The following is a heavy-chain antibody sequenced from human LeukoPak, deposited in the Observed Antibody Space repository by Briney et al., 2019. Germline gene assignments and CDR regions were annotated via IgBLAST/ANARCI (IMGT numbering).Heavy chain of an antibody. CDR1: GGTFSSYA. CDR3: ARAIAAAGHGYYYYYYMDV. D-gene: IGHD6-13*01. V-gene: IGHV1-69*05. CDR2: IIPIFGTA. J-gene: IGHJ6*03. Sequence: SVKVSCKASGGTFSSYAISWVRQAPGQGLEWMGGIIPIFGTANYAQKFQGRVTITTDESTSTAYMELSSLRSEDTAVYYCARAIAAAGHGYYYYYYMDVWGKGTTDTVSS.